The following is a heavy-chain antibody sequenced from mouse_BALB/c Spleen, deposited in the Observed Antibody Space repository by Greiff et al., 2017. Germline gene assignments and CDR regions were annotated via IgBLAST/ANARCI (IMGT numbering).Heavy chain of an antibody. Sequence: EVQGVESGGGLVQPGGSLRLSCATSGFTFTDYYMSWVRQPPGKALAWLGFIRNKAYGYTTEYSASVMGRFTISSDNSQSILYLQMNTLRAEDSATYYCARDGYGNYDAMDYWGQGTSVTVSS. CDR2: IRNKAYGYTT. J-gene: IGHJ4*01. CDR1: GFTFTDYY. CDR3: ARDGYGNYDAMDY. V-gene: IGHV7-3*02. D-gene: IGHD2-10*02.